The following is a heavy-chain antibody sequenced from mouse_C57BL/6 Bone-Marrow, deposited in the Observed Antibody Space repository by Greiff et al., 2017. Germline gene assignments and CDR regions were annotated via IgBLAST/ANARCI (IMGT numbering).Heavy chain of an antibody. CDR3: TRSLIYYGTNY. D-gene: IGHD1-1*01. J-gene: IGHJ2*01. Sequence: QVQLQQSGAELARPGASVKLSCKASGYTFTSYGISWVKQRTGQGLEWIGEIYPRSGNTYYNEKFKGKATLTGDKSSSTAYMELSSLTSEDTAVYYCTRSLIYYGTNYWGQGTTLTVSS. V-gene: IGHV1-81*01. CDR1: GYTFTSYG. CDR2: IYPRSGNT.